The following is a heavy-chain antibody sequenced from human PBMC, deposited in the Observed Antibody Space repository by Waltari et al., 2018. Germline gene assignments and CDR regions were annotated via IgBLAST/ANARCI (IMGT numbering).Heavy chain of an antibody. D-gene: IGHD3-3*01. V-gene: IGHV4-61*02. Sequence: QVELRASGPGLVKPSQTLSLTCTVSGASIDSAYYYWIWIRQPAGEGLEWIGRIYTSGDTNYNPSLKTRVSISMDTSRNQFSLKLTSVTAADTAVYYCARDLRHPSYYDFSFDIWGQGTLVTVSS. CDR3: ARDLRHPSYYDFSFDI. J-gene: IGHJ4*02. CDR1: GASIDSAYYY. CDR2: IYTSGDT.